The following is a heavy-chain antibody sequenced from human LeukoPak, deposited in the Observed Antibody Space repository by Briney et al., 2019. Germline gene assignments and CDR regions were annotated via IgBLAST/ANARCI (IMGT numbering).Heavy chain of an antibody. J-gene: IGHJ4*02. Sequence: SETLSLTCTVSGDSIRRYYWNWIRQAPGKALEWIGHIHNNGDTAYNFSLKSRVTISMDTSKNQFSLKLSSVTAADTAVYYCARGRGVFDYWGQGTLVTVSS. CDR1: GDSIRRYY. CDR3: ARGRGVFDY. V-gene: IGHV4-59*12. CDR2: IHNNGDT.